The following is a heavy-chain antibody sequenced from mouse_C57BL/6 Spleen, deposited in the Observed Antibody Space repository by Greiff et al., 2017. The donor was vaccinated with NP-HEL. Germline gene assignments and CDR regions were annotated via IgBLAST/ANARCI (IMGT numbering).Heavy chain of an antibody. J-gene: IGHJ3*01. CDR1: GFTFSDYG. CDR2: ISSGSSTI. D-gene: IGHD2-3*01. Sequence: EVKLVESGGGLVKPGGSLKLSCAASGFTFSDYGMHWVRQAPEKGLEWVAYISSGSSTIYYADTVKGRFTISRDNAKNTLFLQMTSLRSEDTAMYYCARCGYYPWFAYWGQGTLVTVSA. V-gene: IGHV5-17*01. CDR3: ARCGYYPWFAY.